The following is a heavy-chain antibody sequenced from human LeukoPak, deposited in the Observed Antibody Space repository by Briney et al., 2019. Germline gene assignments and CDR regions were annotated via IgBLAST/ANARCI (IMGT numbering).Heavy chain of an antibody. CDR3: AREQQLDAFDI. Sequence: ASVKVSCKASGYTFTGYYIHWVRQAPGQGLEWMGWINPNSGGTNYAQKFQGRVTMTRDTSISTAYMKLSRLRSDDTAVYYCAREQQLDAFDIWGQGTMVTVSS. CDR2: INPNSGGT. D-gene: IGHD6-13*01. CDR1: GYTFTGYY. J-gene: IGHJ3*02. V-gene: IGHV1-2*02.